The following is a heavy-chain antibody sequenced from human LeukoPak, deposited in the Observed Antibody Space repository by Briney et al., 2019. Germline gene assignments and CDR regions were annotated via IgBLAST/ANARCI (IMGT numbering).Heavy chain of an antibody. Sequence: GGSLRLSCAASGFTFSSYSMNWVRQAPGKVLEWVSSISSSSSYIYCADSVKGRFTISRDNAKNSLYLQMNSLRAEDTAVYYCARDISEPYDFWSGQEYYYGMDVWGQGTTVTVSS. V-gene: IGHV3-21*01. CDR3: ARDISEPYDFWSGQEYYYGMDV. CDR1: GFTFSSYS. CDR2: ISSSSSYI. J-gene: IGHJ6*02. D-gene: IGHD3-3*01.